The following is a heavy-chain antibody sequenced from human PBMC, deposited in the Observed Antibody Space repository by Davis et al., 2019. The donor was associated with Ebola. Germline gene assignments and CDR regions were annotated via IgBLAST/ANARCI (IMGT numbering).Heavy chain of an antibody. V-gene: IGHV4-30-4*01. D-gene: IGHD2-15*01. CDR1: GGSISSGNYC. CDR2: IYYTGST. CDR3: ARRRDYCSGGSCREAFDI. Sequence: MPSETLSLTCTVSGGSISSGNYCWSWIHQPPGKGLEFIGCIYYTGSTYYNPSLKSRVTISVDTSKTQFSLKLTSVTAADTAVYYCARRRDYCSGGSCREAFDIWGQGTMVTVSS. J-gene: IGHJ3*02.